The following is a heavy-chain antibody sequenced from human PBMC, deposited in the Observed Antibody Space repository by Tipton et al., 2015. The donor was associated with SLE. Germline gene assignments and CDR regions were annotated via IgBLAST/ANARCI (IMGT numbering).Heavy chain of an antibody. Sequence: LRLSCAVYGGSLSGYSWSWIRQSPGKGLEWIGEINHGGSTNYNPSLKSRVTISVDTSKNQFSLKLTSVTAADTAVYYCARLEDPFGIFGVPKGWFDPWGQGTLVTVSS. CDR1: GGSLSGYS. CDR3: ARLEDPFGIFGVPKGWFDP. D-gene: IGHD3-3*01. V-gene: IGHV4-34*01. CDR2: INHGGST. J-gene: IGHJ5*02.